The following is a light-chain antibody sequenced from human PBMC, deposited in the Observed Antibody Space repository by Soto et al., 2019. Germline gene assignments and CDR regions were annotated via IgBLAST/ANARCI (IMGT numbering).Light chain of an antibody. CDR3: MQGTHSYT. CDR2: KVS. Sequence: DVVMTQSPLSLPVTLGQPASISCRSSQSLVHSDGNTYLSWFQQRPGQSPRRLIYKVSKRDSGVPDRFSGSGSDTDFTLQISRVEAEDVGIYYCMQGTHSYTFGQGTRLDIK. J-gene: IGKJ2*01. V-gene: IGKV2-30*02. CDR1: QSLVHSDGNTY.